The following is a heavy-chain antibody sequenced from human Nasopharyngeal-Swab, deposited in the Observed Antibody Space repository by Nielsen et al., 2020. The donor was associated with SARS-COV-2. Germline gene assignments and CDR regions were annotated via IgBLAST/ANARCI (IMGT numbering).Heavy chain of an antibody. J-gene: IGHJ4*02. CDR2: DGSSQ. V-gene: IGHV3-30*14. CDR1: GVSFNTLW. D-gene: IGHD3-3*02. CDR3: VREAPRDRSIGPVIPHIWCYFDL. Sequence: GGSLRLSCAASGVSFNTLWLSWVRQAPGQGLEWVGVDGSSQQYADSVRGRFTLSRDSSGNIVYLQMRPDDTAVYYCVREAPRDRSIGPVIPHIWCYFDLWGQGTLVTVSS.